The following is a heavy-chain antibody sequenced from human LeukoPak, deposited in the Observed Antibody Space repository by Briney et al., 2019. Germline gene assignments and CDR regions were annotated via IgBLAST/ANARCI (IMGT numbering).Heavy chain of an antibody. Sequence: GGSLRLSCAASGFTFSNYWMSWVRQAPGKGLEWVANIKEDGSEKYYVDSVKGRFTISRDNAKNSLYLQMNSLRAEDTAVYYCARGTYYDIFPVHVYWGQGTLVTVSS. CDR3: ARGTYYDIFPVHVY. CDR2: IKEDGSEK. D-gene: IGHD3-9*01. V-gene: IGHV3-7*01. J-gene: IGHJ4*02. CDR1: GFTFSNYW.